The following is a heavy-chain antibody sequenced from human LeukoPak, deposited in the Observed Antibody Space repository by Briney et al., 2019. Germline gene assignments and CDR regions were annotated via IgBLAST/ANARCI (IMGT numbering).Heavy chain of an antibody. V-gene: IGHV3-23*01. CDR2: ISPSGDIT. CDR3: ARDSGFSGTQRGEY. D-gene: IGHD3/OR15-3a*01. Sequence: GGTLRLSCAASGFIFSSHGMNWVRQAPGKGLEWVSGISPSGDITYYADSVKGRFTISRDNSKNTVYLQMDSLRAEDTALYYCARDSGFSGTQRGEYWGQGTLVTVSS. CDR1: GFIFSSHG. J-gene: IGHJ4*02.